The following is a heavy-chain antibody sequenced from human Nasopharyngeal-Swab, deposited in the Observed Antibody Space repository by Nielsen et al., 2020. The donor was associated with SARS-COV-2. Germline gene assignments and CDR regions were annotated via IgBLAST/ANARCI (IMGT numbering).Heavy chain of an antibody. CDR2: IKEDGSEK. Sequence: VRQMPGKELEWVANIKEDGSEKNYVDSVKGRFTISRDNAKNSLYLQMNSLRADDTAVYYCARDTYCSGGSCYGYGMAVWGQGTTVTVSS. D-gene: IGHD2-15*01. J-gene: IGHJ6*02. CDR3: ARDTYCSGGSCYGYGMAV. V-gene: IGHV3-7*01.